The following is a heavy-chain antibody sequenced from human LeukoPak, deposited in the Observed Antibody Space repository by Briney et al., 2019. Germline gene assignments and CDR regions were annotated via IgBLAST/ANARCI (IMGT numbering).Heavy chain of an antibody. D-gene: IGHD3-3*01. V-gene: IGHV3-23*01. CDR1: GFTFSSHA. CDR3: ARELSYYDFWSGYYVPNDAFDI. CDR2: ISASAGST. Sequence: GGSLRLSCAASGFTFSSHAMSWVRQAPGKGLEWVSVISASAGSTYYADSVKGRFTISRDNSKNTVYLQMNSLRAEDTAVYYCARELSYYDFWSGYYVPNDAFDIWGQGTMVTVSS. J-gene: IGHJ3*02.